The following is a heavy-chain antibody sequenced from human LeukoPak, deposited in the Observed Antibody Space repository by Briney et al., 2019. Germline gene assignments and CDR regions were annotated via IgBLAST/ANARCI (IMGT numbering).Heavy chain of an antibody. J-gene: IGHJ4*02. CDR3: ARRGSSWGYFDY. V-gene: IGHV5-51*01. Sequence: GESLKISCKASGYSLTTYWIGWVRQMPGKGLEWMGVIYPGDSDTRYSPSFQGQVTISADKSSSTAYLQWSSLKASDTAMYYCARRGSSWGYFDYWGQGTLVTVSS. CDR2: IYPGDSDT. CDR1: GYSLTTYW. D-gene: IGHD6-13*01.